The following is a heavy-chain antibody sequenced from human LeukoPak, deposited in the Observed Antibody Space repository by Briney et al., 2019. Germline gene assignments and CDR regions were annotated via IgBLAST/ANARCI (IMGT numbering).Heavy chain of an antibody. V-gene: IGHV1-18*01. CDR2: ISAYNGNT. CDR3: ARGSGSYYDYYYYGMDV. Sequence: GASVKVSCKASGYTFTGYGISWVRQAPGQGLEWMGWISAYNGNTNYAQKLQGRVTMTTDTSTSTAYMELRSLRSDDTAVYYCARGSGSYYDYYYYGMDVWGQGTTVTVSS. J-gene: IGHJ6*02. CDR1: GYTFTGYG. D-gene: IGHD3-10*01.